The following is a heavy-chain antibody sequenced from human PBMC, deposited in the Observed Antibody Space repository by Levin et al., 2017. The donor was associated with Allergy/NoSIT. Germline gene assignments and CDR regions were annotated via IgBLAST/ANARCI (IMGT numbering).Heavy chain of an antibody. J-gene: IGHJ4*02. CDR1: GFTFSSYS. Sequence: GGSLRLSCAASGFTFSSYSMNWVRQAPGKGLEWVSSISSSSSYIYYADSVKGRFTISRDNAKNSLYLQMNSLRAEDTAVYYCARPSDYDFWSGSLGDWGQGTLVTVSS. CDR3: ARPSDYDFWSGSLGD. V-gene: IGHV3-21*01. CDR2: ISSSSSYI. D-gene: IGHD3-3*01.